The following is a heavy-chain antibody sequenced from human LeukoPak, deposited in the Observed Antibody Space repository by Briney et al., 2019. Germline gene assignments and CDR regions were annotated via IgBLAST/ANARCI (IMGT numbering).Heavy chain of an antibody. CDR3: ARESGAFSPFGF. D-gene: IGHD1-26*01. CDR1: GGSILSTNW. J-gene: IGHJ1*01. V-gene: IGHV4-4*02. CDR2: VHLSGAS. Sequence: SETLSLTCAVSGGSILSTNWWSWVRQPPGRGLEWIGEVHLSGASNYNPSLKSRVNMSIDRSRNQLSLELTSVTAADTAMYYCARESGAFSPFGFWGQGTLVTVSS.